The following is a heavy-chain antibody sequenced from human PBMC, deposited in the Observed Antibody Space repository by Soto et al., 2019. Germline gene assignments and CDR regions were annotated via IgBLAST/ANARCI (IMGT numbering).Heavy chain of an antibody. CDR3: ARGYSGYDTQAFDY. CDR1: GGTFSSYA. D-gene: IGHD5-12*01. J-gene: IGHJ4*02. CDR2: IIPIFGTA. Sequence: GASVKVSCKASGGTFSSYAISWVRQAPGQGLEWMGGIIPIFGTANYAQKFQGRVTITADESTSTAYMELSSLRSEDTAVYYRARGYSGYDTQAFDYWGQGTLVTVSS. V-gene: IGHV1-69*13.